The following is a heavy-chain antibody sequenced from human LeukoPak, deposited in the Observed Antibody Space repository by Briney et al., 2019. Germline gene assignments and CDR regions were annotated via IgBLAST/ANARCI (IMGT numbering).Heavy chain of an antibody. J-gene: IGHJ4*02. CDR2: TSNDGGDA. CDR3: GRDWKLDY. V-gene: IGHV3-23*01. CDR1: GITFNNYA. D-gene: IGHD1-1*01. Sequence: GGSLRLSCAASGITFNNYAMSWVRQAPGKGLEWVSATSNDGGDAKYADSVKGRFTIFRDNSKNTLYLQMNSLRVEDTAIYYCGRDWKLDYWGQGTLVTVSS.